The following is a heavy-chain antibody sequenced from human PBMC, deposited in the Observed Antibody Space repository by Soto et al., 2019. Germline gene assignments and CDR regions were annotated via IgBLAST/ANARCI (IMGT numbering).Heavy chain of an antibody. Sequence: GESLKISCKGSGYSFTSYWIGWVRQMPGKGLEWMGIIYPGDSDTRYSPSFQGQVTISADKSISTAYLQWSSLKASDTAMYYCARSQSGWTDESNWFDPWGQGTLVTVSS. CDR2: IYPGDSDT. J-gene: IGHJ5*02. CDR3: ARSQSGWTDESNWFDP. V-gene: IGHV5-51*01. D-gene: IGHD6-19*01. CDR1: GYSFTSYW.